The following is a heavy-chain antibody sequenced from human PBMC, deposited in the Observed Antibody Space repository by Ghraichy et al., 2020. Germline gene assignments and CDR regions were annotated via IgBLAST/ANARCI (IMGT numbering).Heavy chain of an antibody. J-gene: IGHJ6*02. V-gene: IGHV1-18*01. Sequence: ASVKVFCKASGYTFTSYGISWVRQAPGQGLEWMGWISAYNGNTNYAQKLQGRVTMTTDTSTSTAYMELRSLRSDDTAVYYCARRDSSSSRYYYYGMDVWGQGTMVTVSS. CDR3: ARRDSSSSRYYYYGMDV. CDR2: ISAYNGNT. D-gene: IGHD6-6*01. CDR1: GYTFTSYG.